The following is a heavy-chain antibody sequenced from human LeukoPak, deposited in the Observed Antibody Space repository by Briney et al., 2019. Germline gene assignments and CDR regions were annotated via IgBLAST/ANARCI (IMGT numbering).Heavy chain of an antibody. CDR2: ISSSGSII. J-gene: IGHJ4*02. CDR3: ARETSSGFNHDY. Sequence: GGSLRLSCAASGFTFTNYWMSWIRQAPGKGLEWVSYISSSGSIIYYADSVKGRFTISRDNAKNSLYLQMNSLRAEDTAVYYCARETSSGFNHDYWGQGTLVTVSS. CDR1: GFTFTNYW. V-gene: IGHV3-11*01. D-gene: IGHD6-19*01.